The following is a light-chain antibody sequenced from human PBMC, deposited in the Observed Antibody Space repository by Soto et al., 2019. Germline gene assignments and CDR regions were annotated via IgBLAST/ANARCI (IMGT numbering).Light chain of an antibody. CDR1: QDISTT. V-gene: IGKV1-9*01. CDR3: QHLRTFPFS. CDR2: SAS. Sequence: DIQLTQSPSSLSASVGDRVTVSCRASQDISTTFAWFQQKAGKVPQLLVYSASTLQDGVPSRFSGSGSGTYFTLTINNLQAEDFATYYCQHLRTFPFSFGQGTKLDIK. J-gene: IGKJ2*03.